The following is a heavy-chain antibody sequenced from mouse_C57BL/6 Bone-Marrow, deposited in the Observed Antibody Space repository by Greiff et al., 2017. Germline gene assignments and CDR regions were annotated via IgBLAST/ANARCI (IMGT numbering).Heavy chain of an antibody. CDR3: ARWDSNPFAY. J-gene: IGHJ3*01. Sequence: QVQLQQPGAELVKPGASVKLSCKASGYTFTSYCMHWVKQRPGQGLEWIGMIHPNSGSTNYNEKFKSKATLTVDKSSSTAYMQLSSLTSEDSAVYYCARWDSNPFAYWGQGTLVTVSA. V-gene: IGHV1-64*01. D-gene: IGHD2-5*01. CDR2: IHPNSGST. CDR1: GYTFTSYC.